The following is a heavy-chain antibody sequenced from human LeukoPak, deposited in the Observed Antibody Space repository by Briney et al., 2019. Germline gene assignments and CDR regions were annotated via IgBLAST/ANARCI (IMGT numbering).Heavy chain of an antibody. D-gene: IGHD2-2*01. CDR3: ARRYCGSATYRLPYDY. Sequence: GGSLRLSCAASGFTFDDYAMHWVRQAPGKGLEWVSGIGWNSGSIGYADSVKGRFTISRDNSKNTLYLQMSSLRAEDTAVYYCARRYCGSATYRLPYDYWGQGTLVTVSS. J-gene: IGHJ4*02. CDR2: IGWNSGSI. V-gene: IGHV3-9*01. CDR1: GFTFDDYA.